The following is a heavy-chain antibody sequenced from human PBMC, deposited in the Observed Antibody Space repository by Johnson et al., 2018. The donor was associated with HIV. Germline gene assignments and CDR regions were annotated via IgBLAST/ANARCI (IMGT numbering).Heavy chain of an antibody. D-gene: IGHD1-26*01. CDR2: IKQDGTEK. Sequence: VQLVESGGGVVQPGRSLRLSCAASGFTFSSYWMNWVRQAPGKGLEWVANIKQDGTEKYYVDSVKGRFTISRDNAKNSLYLQLNSLRAEDTAVYYCARSYRIGSYHGGGWKAFDIWGQGTMVTVSS. CDR3: ARSYRIGSYHGGGWKAFDI. V-gene: IGHV3-7*05. CDR1: GFTFSSYW. J-gene: IGHJ3*02.